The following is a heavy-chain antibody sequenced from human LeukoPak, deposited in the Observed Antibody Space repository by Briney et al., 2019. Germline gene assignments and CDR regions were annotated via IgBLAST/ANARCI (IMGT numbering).Heavy chain of an antibody. CDR1: GDSISIGDFR. CDR2: VYYIGTA. J-gene: IGHJ6*03. CDR3: ARARGDSPRIYYYMDV. V-gene: IGHV4-30-4*01. D-gene: IGHD3-16*01. Sequence: SETLSLTCSVSGDSISIGDFRWSWIRQSPGKGLEWIGYVYYIGTAYYNPSLRSRVALSADTSKNQFSLTLSSVTVADSAAYFCARARGDSPRIYYYMDVWGKGTTVTVSS.